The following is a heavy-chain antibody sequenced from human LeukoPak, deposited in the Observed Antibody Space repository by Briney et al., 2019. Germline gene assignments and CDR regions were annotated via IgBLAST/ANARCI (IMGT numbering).Heavy chain of an antibody. J-gene: IGHJ4*02. D-gene: IGHD2-15*01. CDR1: GGSISSYY. CDR2: IYYSGST. CDR3: ARARTCSGGSCYSGAFDI. V-gene: IGHV4-59*01. Sequence: SETLSLTCTVSGGSISSYYWSWIRQPPGKGLEWIGYIYYSGSTNYNPSLKSRVTISVDTSKNQFSLKLSSVTAADTAVYYCARARTCSGGSCYSGAFDIWGQGTLVTVSS.